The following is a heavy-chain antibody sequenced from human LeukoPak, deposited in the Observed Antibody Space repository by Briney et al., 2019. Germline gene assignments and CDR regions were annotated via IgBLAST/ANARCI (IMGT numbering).Heavy chain of an antibody. CDR2: IYYSGST. V-gene: IGHV4-59*01. CDR3: ATYGGDSVSYYYHMDV. J-gene: IGHJ6*03. Sequence: SETLSLTCTVSGGSIRRYYWSWIGRPPGKGVEWIGYIYYSGSTNYNPSLKSRLTISVDTSKNQFSLKLSSVTAADTAVYYCATYGGDSVSYYYHMDVWGTGTTVTVSS. CDR1: GGSIRRYY. D-gene: IGHD2-21*02.